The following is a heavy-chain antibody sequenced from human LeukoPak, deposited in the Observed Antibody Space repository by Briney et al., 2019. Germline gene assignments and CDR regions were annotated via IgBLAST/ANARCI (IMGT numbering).Heavy chain of an antibody. CDR2: INPSGGST. D-gene: IGHD3-22*01. CDR3: AGDQYYDSKGWFDP. CDR1: GYTFTSHY. V-gene: IGHV1-46*01. Sequence: ASVKVSCKASGYTFTSHYMHWVRQAPGQGLEWMGIINPSGGSTSYAQKFQGRVTMTRDMSTSTVYMELRSLRSDDTAMYYCAGDQYYDSKGWFDPWGQGTLVTVSS. J-gene: IGHJ5*02.